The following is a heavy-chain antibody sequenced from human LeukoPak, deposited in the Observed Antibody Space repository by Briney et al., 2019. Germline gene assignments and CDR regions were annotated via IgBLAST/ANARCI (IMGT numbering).Heavy chain of an antibody. Sequence: PSETLSLTCTVSGGSVSSSSYYWSWIRQPPGKGLEWLGYLSYSGSTNYNPSLKSRVSISVDTSKNQFSLKLSSVTAADTAVYYCARYPHCSSTDCYVTWGQGTLVIVPA. V-gene: IGHV4-61*01. J-gene: IGHJ4*02. D-gene: IGHD2-2*01. CDR1: GGSVSSSSYY. CDR3: ARYPHCSSTDCYVT. CDR2: LSYSGST.